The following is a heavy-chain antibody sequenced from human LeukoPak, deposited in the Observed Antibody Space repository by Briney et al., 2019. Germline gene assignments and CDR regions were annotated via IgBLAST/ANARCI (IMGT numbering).Heavy chain of an antibody. V-gene: IGHV4-34*01. Sequence: PSETLSLTCAVYGGSFRGYYWSWIRQPPGKGLEWIGEINHSGSTNYNPSLKSRVTISVDTSKNQFSLKLSSVTAADTAVYYCARGGVRGGIKTWGQGTLVTVSS. J-gene: IGHJ5*02. CDR3: ARGGVRGGIKT. CDR2: INHSGST. D-gene: IGHD3-10*01. CDR1: GGSFRGYY.